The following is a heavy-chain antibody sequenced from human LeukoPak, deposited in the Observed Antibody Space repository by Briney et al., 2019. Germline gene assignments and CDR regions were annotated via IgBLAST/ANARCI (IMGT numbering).Heavy chain of an antibody. CDR1: GFTFSSYA. CDR2: ISYDGSNK. V-gene: IGHV3-30-3*02. D-gene: IGHD4-23*01. CDR3: AKLDYGGNLDAFDI. Sequence: PGGSLRLSCAASGFTFSSYAMHWVRQAPGKGLEWVAVISYDGSNKYYADSVKGRFTISRDNSKNTLYLQMNSLRAEDTAVYYCAKLDYGGNLDAFDIWGQGTMVTVSS. J-gene: IGHJ3*02.